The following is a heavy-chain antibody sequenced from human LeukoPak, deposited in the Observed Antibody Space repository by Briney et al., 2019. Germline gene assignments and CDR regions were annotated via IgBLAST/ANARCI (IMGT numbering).Heavy chain of an antibody. D-gene: IGHD5-18*01. J-gene: IGHJ4*02. CDR2: IRYDGSNK. CDR3: AKDKIDTAMASPPDY. Sequence: GGSLRLSCAASGFTFSSYGMHWVRQAPGKGLEWVAFIRYDGSNKYYADSVKGRFTISRDNSKNMLYLQMNSLRAEDTAVYYCAKDKIDTAMASPPDYWGQGTLVTVSS. CDR1: GFTFSSYG. V-gene: IGHV3-30*02.